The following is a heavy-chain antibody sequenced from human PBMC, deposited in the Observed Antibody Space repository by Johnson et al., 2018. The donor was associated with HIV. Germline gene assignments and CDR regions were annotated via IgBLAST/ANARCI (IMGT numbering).Heavy chain of an antibody. CDR3: AREQYGGNSNAGDGFDI. CDR1: GFTFSSYA. D-gene: IGHD4-23*01. Sequence: VQLVESGGGVVQPGRSLRLSCAASGFTFSSYAMSWVRQAPGKGLEWVSAISGSGGSTYYADSVKGRFTISRDNSKNTLYLQMNSLRAEDTAVDYCAREQYGGNSNAGDGFDIWGQGTMVTVSS. J-gene: IGHJ3*02. CDR2: ISGSGGST. V-gene: IGHV3-23*04.